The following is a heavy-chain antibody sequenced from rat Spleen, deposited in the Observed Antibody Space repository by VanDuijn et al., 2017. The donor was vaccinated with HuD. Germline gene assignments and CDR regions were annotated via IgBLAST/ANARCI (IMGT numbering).Heavy chain of an antibody. V-gene: IGHV5-46*01. D-gene: IGHD2-1*01. CDR3: TRDSDIPTYFFDY. CDR2: IGSSGGSI. Sequence: EVQLVESGGGLVQPGRSMKLSCAASGFIFSTFPMAWVRQAPTKGLEWVATIGSSGGSIFYRDSVKGRFTISRDNAKSTLYLQMNSLRSEDTAIYYCTRDSDIPTYFFDYWGQGVMVTVSS. CDR1: GFIFSTFP. J-gene: IGHJ2*01.